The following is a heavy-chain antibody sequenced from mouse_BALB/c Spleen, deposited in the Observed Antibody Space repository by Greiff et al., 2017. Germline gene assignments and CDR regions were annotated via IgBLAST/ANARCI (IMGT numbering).Heavy chain of an antibody. V-gene: IGHV2-9*02. CDR3: AREGYRYVWAMDY. J-gene: IGHJ4*01. CDR2: IWAGGST. Sequence: QVQLQQSGPGLVAPSQSLSITCTVSGFSLTSYGVHWVRQPPGKGLEWLGVIWAGGSTNYNSALMSRLSISKDNSKSQVFLKMNSLQTDDTAMYYCAREGYRYVWAMDYWGQGTSVTVSS. D-gene: IGHD2-14*01. CDR1: GFSLTSYG.